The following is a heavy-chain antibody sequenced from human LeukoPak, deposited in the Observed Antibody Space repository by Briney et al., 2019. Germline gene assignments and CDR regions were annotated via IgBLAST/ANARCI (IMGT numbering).Heavy chain of an antibody. J-gene: IGHJ4*02. V-gene: IGHV1-46*01. Sequence: GASVKVSCKASGYTFTTYYIHWVRQAPGQALEWMGMINPSGFTTTYAQKFQGRVAMTRDMSTSTVYMQLSSLRSGDTAVYYCARGSESYSMGDYWGQGTLVTVST. D-gene: IGHD2-15*01. CDR2: INPSGFTT. CDR3: ARGSESYSMGDY. CDR1: GYTFTTYY.